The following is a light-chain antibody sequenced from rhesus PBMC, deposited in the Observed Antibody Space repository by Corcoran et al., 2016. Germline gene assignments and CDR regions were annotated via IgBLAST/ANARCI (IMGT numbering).Light chain of an antibody. CDR2: EVS. V-gene: IGLV2-13*02. Sequence: QAALTQSPSVSGSPGQSVTISCTGTSSDIGGYNRVSWYQQHPGKAPKLMIYEVSKRPSGVSDRFSGSKSGNTASLTLSGLQAEDEADYYCSSHVSSSAFVLFGGGTRLTVL. CDR1: SSDIGGYNR. J-gene: IGLJ3*01. CDR3: SSHVSSSAFVL.